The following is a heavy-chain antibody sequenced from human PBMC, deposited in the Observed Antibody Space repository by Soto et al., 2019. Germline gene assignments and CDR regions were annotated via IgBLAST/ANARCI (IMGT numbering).Heavy chain of an antibody. D-gene: IGHD2-15*01. CDR3: ASPGGPYCSGGSCYPRGTFDL. CDR1: GGSISSSNW. Sequence: QVQLQESGPGLVKPSGTLSLTCVVSGGSISSSNWWSWVRQPPGKGLEWIGDIYHSGSTNYNPSFRSRVNISLDTSKNQFSLKLNSVTAADTAVYYCASPGGPYCSGGSCYPRGTFDLWGQGTMVTVSS. CDR2: IYHSGST. J-gene: IGHJ3*01. V-gene: IGHV4-4*02.